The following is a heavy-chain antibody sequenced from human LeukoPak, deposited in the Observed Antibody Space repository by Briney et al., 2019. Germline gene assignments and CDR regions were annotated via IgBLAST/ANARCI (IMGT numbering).Heavy chain of an antibody. Sequence: PSETLSLTCAVSGYSISSDYYWGWIRQPPGKGLEWIGTIYHSGSTYYNPSLKSRLTISVDTSKNQFSLKLSSVTAADTAVYYCARLSGHYYYMDVWGKGTTVTVPS. J-gene: IGHJ6*03. D-gene: IGHD5-12*01. V-gene: IGHV4-38-2*01. CDR1: GYSISSDYY. CDR2: IYHSGST. CDR3: ARLSGHYYYMDV.